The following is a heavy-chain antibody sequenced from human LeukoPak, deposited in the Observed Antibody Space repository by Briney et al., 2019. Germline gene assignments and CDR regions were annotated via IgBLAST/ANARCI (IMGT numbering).Heavy chain of an antibody. J-gene: IGHJ3*02. CDR3: ARRSPRVVTANDAFDI. V-gene: IGHV4-59*01. CDR2: IYYSGST. Sequence: SETLSLTCAVYGGSFSGYYWSWIRQPPGKGLEWIGYIYYSGSTNYNPSLKSRVTISVDTSKNQFSLKLSSVTAADTAVYYCARRSPRVVTANDAFDIWGQGTMVTVSS. CDR1: GGSFSGYY. D-gene: IGHD2-21*02.